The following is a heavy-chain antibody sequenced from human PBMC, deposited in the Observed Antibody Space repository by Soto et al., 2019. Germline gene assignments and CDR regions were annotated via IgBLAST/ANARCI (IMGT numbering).Heavy chain of an antibody. CDR2: IFYTGST. CDR3: ARHDPESYYYGSGIRWFDP. J-gene: IGHJ5*02. Sequence: SETLSLTCTVSDGSISSYYWGWIRQPPGKGLEWIGYIFYTGSTNYNPSLKSRVTISVDTSKNQFSLKLSSVTAADTAVYYCARHDPESYYYGSGIRWFDPWGQGTLVTVSS. V-gene: IGHV4-59*08. D-gene: IGHD3-10*01. CDR1: DGSISSYY.